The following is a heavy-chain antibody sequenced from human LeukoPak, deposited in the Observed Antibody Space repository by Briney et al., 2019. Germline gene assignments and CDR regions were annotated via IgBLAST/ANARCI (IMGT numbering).Heavy chain of an antibody. V-gene: IGHV3-23*01. Sequence: GGSLRLSCAASGFIFSSYAMSWVRQAPGKGLEWVSTISGSGGRTYYADSVKGRFTISRDNSKNTLYLQMNSLRAEDTAVYYCAKVRSCINDVCHGVFDYWGQGTLVTVSS. J-gene: IGHJ4*02. CDR1: GFIFSSYA. CDR2: ISGSGGRT. D-gene: IGHD2-8*01. CDR3: AKVRSCINDVCHGVFDY.